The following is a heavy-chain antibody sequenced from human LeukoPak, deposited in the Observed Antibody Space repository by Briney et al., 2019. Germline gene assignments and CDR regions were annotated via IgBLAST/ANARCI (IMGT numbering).Heavy chain of an antibody. Sequence: GSLRLSCAASGFTFSSYSMNWVRQPPGKGLEWIGEINHSGSTNYNPSLKSRVTISVDTSKNQFSLKLSSVTAADTAVYYCARPYCSSTSCYSWFDPWGQGTLVTVSS. D-gene: IGHD2-2*02. J-gene: IGHJ5*02. CDR2: INHSGST. CDR1: GFTFSSYS. CDR3: ARPYCSSTSCYSWFDP. V-gene: IGHV4-34*01.